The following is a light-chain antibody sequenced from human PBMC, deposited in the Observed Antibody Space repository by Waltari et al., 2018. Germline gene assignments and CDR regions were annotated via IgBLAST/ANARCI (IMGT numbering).Light chain of an antibody. V-gene: IGKV3-20*01. CDR1: QSVSSRY. Sequence: EIVLTQSPGTLSLSPGERATLSCRASQSVSSRYLAWYQQKPGQAPRLLNYGASSRATGIPDRFSGSGSGTDFTLTISRLEPEDCAVYYCQQYGSSPGATFGQGTKLEIK. CDR3: QQYGSSPGAT. CDR2: GAS. J-gene: IGKJ2*01.